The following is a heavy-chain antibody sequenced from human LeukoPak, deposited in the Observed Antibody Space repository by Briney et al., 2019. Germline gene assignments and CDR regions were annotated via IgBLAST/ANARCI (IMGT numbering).Heavy chain of an antibody. CDR2: IIPIFGTA. D-gene: IGHD6-13*01. V-gene: IGHV1-69*05. CDR1: GGTFSSYA. J-gene: IGHJ4*02. Sequence: SVKVSCKASGGTFSSYAISWVRQAPGQGLEWMGGIIPIFGTANYAQKFQGRVTITTDESTSTAYMELSSLRSEDTAVYCCATPGIAAAGTHQRGYFDYWGQGTLVTVSS. CDR3: ATPGIAAAGTHQRGYFDY.